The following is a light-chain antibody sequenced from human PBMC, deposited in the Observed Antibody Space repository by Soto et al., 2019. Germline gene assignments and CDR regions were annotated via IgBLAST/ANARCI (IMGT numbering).Light chain of an antibody. J-gene: IGKJ5*01. V-gene: IGKV3-11*01. CDR3: QQRSNWPLFT. Sequence: EIVLTQSPATVSLSPGERAPLSCRASQSVSSYLAWYQQKPGQAPRLLIYDASNRATGIPARFSGSGSGTDFTLTISSRAPEDFAVYYCQQRSNWPLFTFGQGTRLEIK. CDR1: QSVSSY. CDR2: DAS.